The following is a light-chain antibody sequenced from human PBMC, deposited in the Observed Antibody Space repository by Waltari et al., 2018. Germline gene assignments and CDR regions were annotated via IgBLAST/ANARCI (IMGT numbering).Light chain of an antibody. Sequence: DIQMTQSPTSVSASLGDRVTITCRSSQNINTYLNWLQQRPGQPPKLLIYAASTLQSGVPSRFSGRGSGTHFTLTITGLQPEDFATYYCQQSFNTAPLTLGGGTKVEI. CDR1: QNINTY. CDR3: QQSFNTAPLT. CDR2: AAS. V-gene: IGKV1-39*01. J-gene: IGKJ4*01.